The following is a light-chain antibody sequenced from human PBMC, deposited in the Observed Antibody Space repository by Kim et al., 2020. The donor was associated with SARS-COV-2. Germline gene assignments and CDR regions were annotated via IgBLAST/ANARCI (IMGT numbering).Light chain of an antibody. Sequence: DIQMTQSPSSLSASVGDRVTITCRASQGIRIYLAWFQQKAGKAPRSLIYAASNLQSGVPSRFSGSGSGTDFTLTISSLQPEDFGTYYCQQYDSYPPTFGGGTKVDSK. CDR3: QQYDSYPPT. CDR2: AAS. J-gene: IGKJ4*01. CDR1: QGIRIY. V-gene: IGKV1-16*01.